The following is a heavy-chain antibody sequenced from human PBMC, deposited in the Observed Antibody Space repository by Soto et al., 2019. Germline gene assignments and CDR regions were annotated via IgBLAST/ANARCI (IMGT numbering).Heavy chain of an antibody. Sequence: QITLKESSPTLVKPTQILTLTCTFSGLSFTTREVGVGWVRQPPGKALEWLAHIYWDDDERFNPSLKSRLTISKDSSTNQVVLTLTNRDPVYTSTYCCAQTLEHLTRGRYSGHFVSLGQGTLVTVSS. CDR3: AQTLEHLTRGRYSGHFVS. J-gene: IGHJ4*02. D-gene: IGHD2-15*01. V-gene: IGHV2-5*02. CDR1: GLSFTTREVG. CDR2: IYWDDDE.